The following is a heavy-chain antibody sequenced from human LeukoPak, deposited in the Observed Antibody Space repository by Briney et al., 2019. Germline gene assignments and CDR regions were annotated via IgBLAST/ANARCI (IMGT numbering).Heavy chain of an antibody. CDR2: LSSGGTT. CDR3: VRHVSGTYYRFDY. Sequence: SETLSPTCTVSGDSISSSNYFWGWIRQPPGKGLDWIVSLSSGGTTYYNGSLKSRVTVSVDTSKSQFSLKLNSVTAADTAVYYCVRHVSGTYYRFDYWGQGTLVTVSS. V-gene: IGHV4-39*01. D-gene: IGHD1-26*01. CDR1: GDSISSSNYF. J-gene: IGHJ4*02.